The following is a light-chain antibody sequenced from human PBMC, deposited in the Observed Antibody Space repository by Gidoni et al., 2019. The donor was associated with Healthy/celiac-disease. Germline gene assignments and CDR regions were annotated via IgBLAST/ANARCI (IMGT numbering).Light chain of an antibody. CDR1: QSVRSSY. CDR2: GAS. CDR3: QQYGSSRLMYT. V-gene: IGKV3-20*01. Sequence: ELVLTQSPGTLSLSPGERATLSCRASQSVRSSYLAWYQQKPGQAPRLLIYGASSRATGIPDRFSGSGSGTDFTRTISRLEPEDFAVYYCQQYGSSRLMYTFXQXTKLEIK. J-gene: IGKJ2*01.